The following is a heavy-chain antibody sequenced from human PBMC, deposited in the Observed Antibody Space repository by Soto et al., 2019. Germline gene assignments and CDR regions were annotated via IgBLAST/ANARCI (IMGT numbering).Heavy chain of an antibody. CDR3: ARDLVDYYDSSGYDQFDY. Sequence: GASVKVSCKASGYTFTNYYMHWVRQAPGQGPEWMGIINPSGGGTTYAQKFQGRVTMTTDTSTSTAYMELRSLRSDDTAVYYCARDLVDYYDSSGYDQFDYWGQGTLVTVSS. CDR2: INPSGGGT. J-gene: IGHJ4*02. CDR1: GYTFTNYY. D-gene: IGHD3-22*01. V-gene: IGHV1-46*01.